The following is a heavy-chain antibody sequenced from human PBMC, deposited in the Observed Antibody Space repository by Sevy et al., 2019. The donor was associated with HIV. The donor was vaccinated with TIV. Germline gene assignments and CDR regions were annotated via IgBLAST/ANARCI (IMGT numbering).Heavy chain of an antibody. Sequence: ETLSLTCTVSGGSVSSSGYYWGWIRQPPGKGLEWIGNVYYSGSADYNPSLKSRATISVDTSKNQFSLKVKSVTAADTAVYYCARQGGIVDRAFDFWGQGTLVTVS. CDR2: VYYSGSA. D-gene: IGHD2-21*01. J-gene: IGHJ4*02. CDR1: GGSVSSSGYY. V-gene: IGHV4-39*01. CDR3: ARQGGIVDRAFDF.